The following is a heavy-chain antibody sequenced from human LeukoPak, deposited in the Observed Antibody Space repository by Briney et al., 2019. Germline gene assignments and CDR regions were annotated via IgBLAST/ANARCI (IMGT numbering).Heavy chain of an antibody. J-gene: IGHJ4*02. D-gene: IGHD4-17*01. V-gene: IGHV1-18*01. CDR1: GCTFTNYG. CDR2: ISGYNGNT. CDR3: ARDLSLGRHDYGEPFDY. Sequence: GASVKVSCETSGCTFTNYGISWVRQAPGQGPEWMGWISGYNGNTNYVQKFQGRVTMTTDTSMSTAYMELRSLRSDDTAVYYCARDLSLGRHDYGEPFDYWGQGTQVTVSS.